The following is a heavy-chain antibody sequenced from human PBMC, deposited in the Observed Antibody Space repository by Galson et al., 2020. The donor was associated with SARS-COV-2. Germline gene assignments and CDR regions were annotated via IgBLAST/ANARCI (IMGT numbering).Heavy chain of an antibody. CDR2: IGTAGDT. V-gene: IGHV3-13*01. Sequence: GGSLRLSCAASGFTFSSYDMHWVRQATGKGLEWVSAIGTAGDTYYPGSVKGRFTISRENAKNSLYLQMNSLRAGDTAVYYCARGDTAMGKDYYYYMDVWCKGTTVTVSS. CDR3: ARGDTAMGKDYYYYMDV. D-gene: IGHD5-18*01. J-gene: IGHJ6*03. CDR1: GFTFSSYD.